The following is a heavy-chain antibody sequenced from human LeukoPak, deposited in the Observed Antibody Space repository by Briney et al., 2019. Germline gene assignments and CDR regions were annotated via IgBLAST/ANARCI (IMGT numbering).Heavy chain of an antibody. CDR1: GFIFSSYA. CDR2: ISGSGSSI. V-gene: IGHV3-23*01. D-gene: IGHD2-2*01. Sequence: GGSLRLSCAASGFIFSSYAMSWVRQAPGKGLEWVSAISGSGSSIYYADSVKGRFTISRDNSKNTLYLQMNSLRAEDTAVYYCAKRGDGGDCSSTNCPFHHWGQGTLVTVSS. CDR3: AKRGDGGDCSSTNCPFHH. J-gene: IGHJ1*01.